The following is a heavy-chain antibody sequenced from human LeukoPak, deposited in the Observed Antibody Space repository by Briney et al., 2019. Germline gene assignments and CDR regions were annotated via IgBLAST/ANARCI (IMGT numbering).Heavy chain of an antibody. CDR2: ISNSGST. CDR3: ASDYGSGSYRFDY. CDR1: GGPLSSYS. J-gene: IGHJ4*02. D-gene: IGHD3-10*01. V-gene: IGHV4-59*01. Sequence: SETLSLTCTVSGGPLSSYSWSWIRQSRGKGLEWIGYISNSGSTIYNPSLNSRVTISIDMSKKQFSLKLSSVTAADTAVYYCASDYGSGSYRFDYWGQGALVTVSS.